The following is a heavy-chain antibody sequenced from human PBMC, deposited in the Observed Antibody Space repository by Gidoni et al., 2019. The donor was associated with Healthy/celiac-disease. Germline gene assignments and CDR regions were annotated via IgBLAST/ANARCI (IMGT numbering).Heavy chain of an antibody. V-gene: IGHV4-31*03. CDR3: ARDRSRRDGYNSFDY. Sequence: QVQLQESGPGLVKPSQTLSLTCTVSGGSIIRGGYYWSWIRQHPGKGREWIVYIYYSGSTYYNPSLKSRVTISVDTSKNQFSLKLSSVTAADTAVYYCARDRSRRDGYNSFDYWGQGTLVTVSS. CDR1: GGSIIRGGYY. D-gene: IGHD5-12*01. CDR2: IYYSGST. J-gene: IGHJ4*02.